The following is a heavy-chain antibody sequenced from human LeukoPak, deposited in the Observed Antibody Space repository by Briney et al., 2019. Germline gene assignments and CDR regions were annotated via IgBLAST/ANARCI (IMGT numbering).Heavy chain of an antibody. CDR3: AREVDTAITNWFDP. CDR2: ISSSSSYI. D-gene: IGHD5-18*01. V-gene: IGHV3-21*01. J-gene: IGHJ5*02. Sequence: GGSLRLSCAASGFTFSSYSMNWVRQAPGKGLEWVSSISSSSSYIYYADSVKGRFTISRDNAKNSLYLQMNSLRAEDTAVYYCAREVDTAITNWFDPWGQGTLVTVS. CDR1: GFTFSSYS.